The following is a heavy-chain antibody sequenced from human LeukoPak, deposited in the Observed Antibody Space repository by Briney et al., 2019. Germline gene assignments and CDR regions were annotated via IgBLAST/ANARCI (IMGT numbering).Heavy chain of an antibody. CDR2: ISSSSSYI. CDR3: ARDRGRYYMDV. J-gene: IGHJ6*03. V-gene: IGHV3-21*01. D-gene: IGHD6-25*01. Sequence: GSLSRSCAASGFTFNNYGLHWVRQAQGKGLVWVSSISSSSSYIYYADSVKGRFTISRDNAKNSLYLQMNSLRAGDTAVYYCARDRGRYYMDVWGKGTTVTISS. CDR1: GFTFNNYG.